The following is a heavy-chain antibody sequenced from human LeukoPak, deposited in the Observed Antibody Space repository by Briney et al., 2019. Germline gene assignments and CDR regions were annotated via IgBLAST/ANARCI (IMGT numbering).Heavy chain of an antibody. CDR1: GFSFSDAW. CDR2: IESKTDGGTT. Sequence: GGSLRLTCAASGFSFSDAWMSWVRQIPGKGLEWVGRIESKTDGGTTDYAAPVKGRFTISRDDSTNTLYLQMNSLKSEDTAVYYCTTYGSGRKFDYWGQGILVTVSS. V-gene: IGHV3-15*04. J-gene: IGHJ4*02. CDR3: TTYGSGRKFDY. D-gene: IGHD3-10*01.